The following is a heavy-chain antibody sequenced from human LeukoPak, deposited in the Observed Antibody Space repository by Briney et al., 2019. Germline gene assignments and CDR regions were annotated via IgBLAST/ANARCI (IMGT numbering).Heavy chain of an antibody. V-gene: IGHV4-59*08. CDR1: GGSISTHY. D-gene: IGHD6-6*01. CDR2: IYYIGST. Sequence: SETLSLTCTVSGGSISTHYWSWIRQPPGKGLEWVGYIYYIGSTNYNPSLKSRVTISVDTSKNQFSLKLSSVTAADTAVYYCARHGPYSSSPSYFDYWGQGTLVTVSS. CDR3: ARHGPYSSSPSYFDY. J-gene: IGHJ4*02.